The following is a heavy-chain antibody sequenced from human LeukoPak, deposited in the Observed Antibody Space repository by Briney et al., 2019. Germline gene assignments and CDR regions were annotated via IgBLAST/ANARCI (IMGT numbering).Heavy chain of an antibody. CDR3: ARNTYDFWSGYYFDY. CDR1: GGSISSSGYY. V-gene: IGHV4-39*07. J-gene: IGHJ4*02. D-gene: IGHD3-3*01. Sequence: SETLSLTCTVSGGSISSSGYYWGWIRQPSGKGLEWIGSIYYSGSTYYNPSLKSRVTISVGTSKNQFSLKLSSVTAADTAVYYCARNTYDFWSGYYFDYWGQGTLVTVSS. CDR2: IYYSGST.